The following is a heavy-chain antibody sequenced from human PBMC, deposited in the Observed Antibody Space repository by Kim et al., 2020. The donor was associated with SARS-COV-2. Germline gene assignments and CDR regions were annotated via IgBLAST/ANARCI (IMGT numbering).Heavy chain of an antibody. CDR2: T. Sequence: TRYSPPFHGQVTISADKSISTAYLQWSSLKASDTAMYYCARMYYSNGMDVWGQGTTVTVSS. V-gene: IGHV5-51*01. D-gene: IGHD2-8*01. J-gene: IGHJ6*02. CDR3: ARMYYSNGMDV.